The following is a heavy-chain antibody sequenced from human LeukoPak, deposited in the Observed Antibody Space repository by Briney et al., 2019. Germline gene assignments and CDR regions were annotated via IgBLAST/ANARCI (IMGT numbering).Heavy chain of an antibody. CDR1: GGSFSSHS. V-gene: IGHV4-59*11. CDR2: IFYNGDT. D-gene: IGHD3-10*01. J-gene: IGHJ4*02. CDR3: ARSGFGFDY. Sequence: SETLSLTCTVSGGSFSSHSWSWIRQPPGKGLEWIGYIFYNGDTNYNPSLRGRVTFSVDTSRKQVSLKLTSSTAADTAVYYCARSGFGFDYWGQGALVTGSS.